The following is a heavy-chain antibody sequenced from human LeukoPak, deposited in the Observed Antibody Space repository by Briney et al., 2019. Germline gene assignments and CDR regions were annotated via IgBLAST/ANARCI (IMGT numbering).Heavy chain of an antibody. Sequence: ASVKVSCKASGYTFTGYYVHWVRQAPGQGLEWMGWINPNSGGTNYAQKFQGWVTMTRDTSISTAYMELSRLRSDDTAVYYCARDRNNNGRFLEWTIGWNHYGMDGWGQGTKVTGSS. J-gene: IGHJ6*02. D-gene: IGHD3-3*01. CDR3: ARDRNNNGRFLEWTIGWNHYGMDG. V-gene: IGHV1-2*04. CDR1: GYTFTGYY. CDR2: INPNSGGT.